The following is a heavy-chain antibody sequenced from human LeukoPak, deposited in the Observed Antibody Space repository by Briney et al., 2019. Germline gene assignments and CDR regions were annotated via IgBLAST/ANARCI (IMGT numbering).Heavy chain of an antibody. CDR2: ISGSGGST. D-gene: IGHD4-17*01. Sequence: PGGSLRLSCAASGFTFSSYSMSWVRQAPGKGLEWVSAISGSGGSTYYADSVKGRFTISRDNSKNTLYLQMNSLRAEDTAVYYCAKDLSPYGDYGDYWGQGTLVTVSS. V-gene: IGHV3-23*01. CDR1: GFTFSSYS. CDR3: AKDLSPYGDYGDY. J-gene: IGHJ4*02.